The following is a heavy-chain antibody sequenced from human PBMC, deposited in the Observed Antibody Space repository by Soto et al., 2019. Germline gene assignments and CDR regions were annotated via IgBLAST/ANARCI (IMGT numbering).Heavy chain of an antibody. Sequence: QVQLQESGPGLVKPSQTLSLTCPVSGGSISSDNYYWSWIRQPPGKGLEWIGYIYYTGDTYYNPSLKSRVTFSVDTSENQFSLKLTSVTAADTAVYYCARGSFTVTPYLFDSWGQGTLVTVSS. CDR3: ARGSFTVTPYLFDS. CDR1: GGSISSDNYY. V-gene: IGHV4-30-4*01. CDR2: IYYTGDT. D-gene: IGHD2-21*02. J-gene: IGHJ4*02.